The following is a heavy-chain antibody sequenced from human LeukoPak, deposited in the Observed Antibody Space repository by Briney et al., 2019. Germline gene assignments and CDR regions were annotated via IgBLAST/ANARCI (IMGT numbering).Heavy chain of an antibody. J-gene: IGHJ4*02. CDR3: ATYDLWTTYYTFQY. Sequence: QAGGSLRLSCAASGFIFNNYAMSWVRQAPGKGLEWVSSISTTGSTTYYADSVRGRFTISRDSSQNTLSLQMDSLPAADTAVYSCATYDLWTTYYTFQYWGQGTLVSVSS. V-gene: IGHV3-23*01. D-gene: IGHD3-3*01. CDR2: ISTTGSTT. CDR1: GFIFNNYA.